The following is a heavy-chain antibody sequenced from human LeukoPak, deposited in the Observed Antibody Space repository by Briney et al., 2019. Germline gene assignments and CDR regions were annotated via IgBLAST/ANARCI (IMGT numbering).Heavy chain of an antibody. J-gene: IGHJ6*03. V-gene: IGHV4-38-2*02. CDR1: GYSISSGYY. CDR2: IYHSGRT. Sequence: PSETLSLTCTVSGYSISSGYYWGWIRQPPGKGLEWIGSIYHSGRTFYNPSLKSRVTISVDTSKNQFSLNRISVTAADTAYYMDVWGKRTTATGSS. CDR3: V.